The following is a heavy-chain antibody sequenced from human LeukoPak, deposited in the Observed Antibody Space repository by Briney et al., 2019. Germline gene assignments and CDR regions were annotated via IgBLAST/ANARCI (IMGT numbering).Heavy chain of an antibody. CDR3: ARDLTYYDILTGYYILGYFDY. V-gene: IGHV4-4*07. CDR2: IYTSGST. Sequence: SETLSLTCTVSGGSISSYYWSWIRQPAGKGLEWIGRIYTSGSTNYNPSLKSRVTMSVDTSKNQFSLKLSSVTAADTAVYYCARDLTYYDILTGYYILGYFDYWGQGTLVTVSS. J-gene: IGHJ4*02. D-gene: IGHD3-9*01. CDR1: GGSISSYY.